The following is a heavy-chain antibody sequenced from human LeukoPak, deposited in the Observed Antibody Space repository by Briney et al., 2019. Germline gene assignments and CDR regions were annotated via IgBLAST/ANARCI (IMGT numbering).Heavy chain of an antibody. CDR2: ISYDGSNK. CDR3: ARGNYYYYYMDV. J-gene: IGHJ6*03. V-gene: IGHV3-30-3*01. Sequence: AGGSLRLSCAASGFTFSSYAMHWVRQAPGKGLEWVAVISYDGSNKYYADSVKGRFTISRDNSKNTLYLQMNSLRAEDTAVYYCARGNYYYYYMDVRGKGTTVTVSS. CDR1: GFTFSSYA.